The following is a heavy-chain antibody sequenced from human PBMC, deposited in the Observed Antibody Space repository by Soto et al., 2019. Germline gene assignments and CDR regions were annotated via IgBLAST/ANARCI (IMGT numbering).Heavy chain of an antibody. CDR1: GGSISSYY. V-gene: IGHV4-59*01. D-gene: IGHD6-19*01. CDR2: IYYSGST. CDR3: ARDQGIAVAVFDY. Sequence: SETLSLTCTVSGGSISSYYWSWIRQPPGKGLEWIGYIYYSGSTNYNPSLKSRVTISVDTSKNQISLKLSSVTAADTAVYYCARDQGIAVAVFDYWGQGTLVTVSS. J-gene: IGHJ4*02.